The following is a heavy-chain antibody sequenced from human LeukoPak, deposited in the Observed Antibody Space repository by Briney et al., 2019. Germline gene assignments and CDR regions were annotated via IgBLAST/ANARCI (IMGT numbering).Heavy chain of an antibody. CDR2: ISSASNTI. Sequence: GGSLRLSCAASGFTFSSYSMNWVRQAPVKGLEWVSYISSASNTIYYADSVKGRFTISRDNAKNSLYLQMNSLRAEDTAMYYCARDGWFGDYNWFDPWGQGTLVTVSS. CDR3: ARDGWFGDYNWFDP. D-gene: IGHD3-10*01. CDR1: GFTFSSYS. V-gene: IGHV3-48*01. J-gene: IGHJ5*02.